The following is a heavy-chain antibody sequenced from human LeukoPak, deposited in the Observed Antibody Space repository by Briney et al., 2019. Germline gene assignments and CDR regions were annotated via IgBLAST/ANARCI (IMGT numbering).Heavy chain of an antibody. D-gene: IGHD3-16*01. CDR2: IYYSGST. CDR3: ARSGGFLGYMDV. V-gene: IGHV4-59*01. Sequence: PSETLSLTCTVSGGSISSYYWSWIRQPPGKGLEWIGYIYYSGSTSYNPSLKSRVTISVDTSKNQFSLKLSSVTAADTAVYYCARSGGFLGYMDVWGKGTTVTVSS. J-gene: IGHJ6*03. CDR1: GGSISSYY.